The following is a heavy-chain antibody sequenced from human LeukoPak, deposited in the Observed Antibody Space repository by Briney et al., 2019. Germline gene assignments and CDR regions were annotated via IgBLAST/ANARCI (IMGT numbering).Heavy chain of an antibody. CDR3: ASQYCSGGSCYSVADY. D-gene: IGHD2-15*01. CDR2: FDPEDGET. V-gene: IGHV1-24*01. Sequence: ASVKVSCKVSGYTLTELSMHWVRQAPGKGLELMGGFDPEDGETVYAQKFQGRVTITADKSTSTAYMELSSLRSEDTAVYYCASQYCSGGSCYSVADYWGQGTLVTVSS. CDR1: GYTLTELS. J-gene: IGHJ4*02.